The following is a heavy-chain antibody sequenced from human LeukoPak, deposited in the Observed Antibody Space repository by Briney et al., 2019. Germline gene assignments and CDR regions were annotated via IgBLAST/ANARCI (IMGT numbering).Heavy chain of an antibody. CDR2: ISTYNGNT. V-gene: IGHV1-18*01. CDR1: GYTFTSYS. J-gene: IGHJ4*02. CDR3: AKDRWKDGSSSFDN. D-gene: IGHD6-6*01. Sequence: APVKVSCKASGYTFTSYSINWVRQAPGQGLEWMGWISTYNGNTNYAQKLQGRVTMTTDTSTSTAYMELRSLRSDDTAVYYCAKDRWKDGSSSFDNWGQGTLVTVSS.